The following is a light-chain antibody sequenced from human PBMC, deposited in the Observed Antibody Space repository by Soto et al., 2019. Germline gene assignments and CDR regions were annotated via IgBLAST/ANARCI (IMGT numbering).Light chain of an antibody. CDR3: QQAYGAPPT. J-gene: IGKJ1*01. V-gene: IGKV1-39*01. CDR1: QSITTD. Sequence: IQMTLSTYSLSASAGDRVTITCRASQSITTDINWYQQTSGEAPKLLIYAAARLQTGVPSRFSGSGSGTDFTLTISSLQPEDFATYYSQQAYGAPPTFGEGTKVAIK. CDR2: AAA.